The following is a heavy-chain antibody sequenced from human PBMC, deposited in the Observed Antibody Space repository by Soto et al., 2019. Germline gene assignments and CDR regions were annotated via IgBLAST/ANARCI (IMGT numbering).Heavy chain of an antibody. V-gene: IGHV4-30-2*01. CDR1: GGSISTTGSS. CDR2: ISYLGIT. D-gene: IGHD2-15*01. Sequence: PSETLSLTSDVSGGSISTTGSSWMWIRQPPGKGLEWLGYISYLGITYYNPSLKSRGSMSVDWSKNQFSLSLNSVTAADTALYYCARDYCRGGSCYVAYWGQGAPVTVSS. CDR3: ARDYCRGGSCYVAY. J-gene: IGHJ4*02.